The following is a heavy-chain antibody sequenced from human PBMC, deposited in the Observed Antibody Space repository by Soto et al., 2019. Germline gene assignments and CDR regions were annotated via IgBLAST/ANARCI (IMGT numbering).Heavy chain of an antibody. V-gene: IGHV6-1*01. CDR3: AREGQFRSYYSYLMDF. D-gene: IGHD6-19*01. CDR1: GDSVSSNSAA. Sequence: SQTLSLTCAISGDSVSSNSAAWNWIRQSPSRGLEWLGRTYYRSKWYNDYAVSVKSRITINPDTSKNQFSLQLTSVTPEDTSVYYCAREGQFRSYYSYLMDFWGKGTTVTVSS. CDR2: TYYRSKWYN. J-gene: IGHJ6*03.